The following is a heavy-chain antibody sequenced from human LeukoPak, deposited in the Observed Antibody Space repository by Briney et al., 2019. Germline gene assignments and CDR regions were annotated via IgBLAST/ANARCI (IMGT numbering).Heavy chain of an antibody. Sequence: ASVKVSCKASGYTFTSYGISWVRQAPGQGLEWMGWISAYNGKTNYAQKLQGRVTMTTDTSMSTAYMELRSLRSDDTAVYYCPRANIPSYYDFWSGYQKPYYFDYWGQGTLVTVSS. CDR1: GYTFTSYG. V-gene: IGHV1-18*01. CDR2: ISAYNGKT. J-gene: IGHJ4*02. D-gene: IGHD3-3*01. CDR3: PRANIPSYYDFWSGYQKPYYFDY.